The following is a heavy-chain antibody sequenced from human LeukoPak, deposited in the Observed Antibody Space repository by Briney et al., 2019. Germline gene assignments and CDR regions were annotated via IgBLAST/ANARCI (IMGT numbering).Heavy chain of an antibody. J-gene: IGHJ5*02. CDR3: ASGIDIVVVPAAMGWFDP. Sequence: ASVKVSCKASGYTFTGYYMHWVRRAPGQGLEWMGRINPNSGGTNYAQKFQGRVTMTRDTSISTAYMELSRLRSDDTAVYYCASGIDIVVVPAAMGWFDPWGQGTLVTVSS. V-gene: IGHV1-2*06. D-gene: IGHD2-2*01. CDR1: GYTFTGYY. CDR2: INPNSGGT.